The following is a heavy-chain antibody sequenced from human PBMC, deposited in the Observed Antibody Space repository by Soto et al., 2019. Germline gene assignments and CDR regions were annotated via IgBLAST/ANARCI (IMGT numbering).Heavy chain of an antibody. D-gene: IGHD3-3*01. CDR3: ARVWAIDDFWSGWTNYYFDY. CDR2: IYHSGST. V-gene: IGHV4-4*02. J-gene: IGHJ4*02. Sequence: QVQLQESGPGLVKPSGTLSLTCAVSSGSISSSNWWSWVRQPPGKGLEWIGEIYHSGSTNYNPSLKSRVTISVDKSKNQFSLKLSSVTAADTAVYYCARVWAIDDFWSGWTNYYFDYWGQGTLVTVSS. CDR1: SGSISSSNW.